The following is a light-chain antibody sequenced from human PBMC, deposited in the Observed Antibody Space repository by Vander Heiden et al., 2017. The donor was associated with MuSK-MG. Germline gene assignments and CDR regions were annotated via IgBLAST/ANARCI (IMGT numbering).Light chain of an antibody. CDR1: QSLLHSDGDTY. CDR2: MVS. CDR3: MQGTQWPWT. Sequence: DIFLTQSPLSLPVTLGQPASISCRSSQSLLHSDGDTYLSWIHQRPGQSPRRLIYMVSNRDSGVPDRFSGSGSGTEFTLKISRVEAEDVGVYYCMQGTQWPWTFGQGTKVXIK. J-gene: IGKJ1*01. V-gene: IGKV2-30*02.